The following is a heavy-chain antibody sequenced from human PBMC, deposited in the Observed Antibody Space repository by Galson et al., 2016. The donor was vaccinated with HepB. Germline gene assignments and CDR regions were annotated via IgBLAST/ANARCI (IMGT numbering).Heavy chain of an antibody. D-gene: IGHD3-16*01. V-gene: IGHV1-18*04. CDR3: ARGDPFTGHRWFDP. Sequence: SVKVSCKASGYTFISYGISWVRQAPGQGLEWLGWISAGDGDTRYAQKVQGRFTMTTDTPTSTAYMELRSLTSDDTAVYYCARGDPFTGHRWFDPWGQGALVTVSS. J-gene: IGHJ5*02. CDR2: ISAGDGDT. CDR1: GYTFISYG.